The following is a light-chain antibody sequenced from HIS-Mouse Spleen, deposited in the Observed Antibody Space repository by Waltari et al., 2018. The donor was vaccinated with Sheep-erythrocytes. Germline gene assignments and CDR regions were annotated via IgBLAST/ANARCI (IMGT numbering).Light chain of an antibody. J-gene: IGLJ1*01. CDR3: CSYAGSYNHV. V-gene: IGLV2-11*01. CDR1: SRDVGGLNY. Sequence: QSALTQPRSVSGSPGQSVTISCTGTSRDVGGLNYVSWYQQHPGKAPKLMIYDVSKRPSGVPDRFSGSKSGNTASLTISGLQAEDEADYYCCSYAGSYNHVFATGTKVTVL. CDR2: DVS.